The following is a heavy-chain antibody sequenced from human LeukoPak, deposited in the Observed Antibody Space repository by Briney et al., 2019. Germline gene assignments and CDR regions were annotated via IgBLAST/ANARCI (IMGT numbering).Heavy chain of an antibody. CDR3: AKDSRIAAAGTFDY. Sequence: GGSLRLSCAASGFTLSSYWMSWVRQAPGKGLEWVSAISGSGGSTYYADSVKGRFTISRDNSKNTLYLQMNSLRAEDTAVYYCAKDSRIAAAGTFDYWGQGTLVTVSS. V-gene: IGHV3-23*01. J-gene: IGHJ4*02. CDR2: ISGSGGST. CDR1: GFTLSSYW. D-gene: IGHD6-13*01.